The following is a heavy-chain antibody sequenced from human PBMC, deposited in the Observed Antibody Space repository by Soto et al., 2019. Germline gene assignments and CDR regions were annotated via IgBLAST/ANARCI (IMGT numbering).Heavy chain of an antibody. CDR2: ISSATTTI. D-gene: IGHD6-13*01. J-gene: IGHJ4*02. V-gene: IGHV3-48*01. Sequence: EVQLVESGGGLVQPGGSLRLSCAASGFTISSYSMNWVRQAPGKGLEWVSYISSATTTIYYADSVKGRFTISRDNAKNSLYLQMNSLRADDTAVYYCARGIAAAGPKLDYWGQGTLVTVSS. CDR3: ARGIAAAGPKLDY. CDR1: GFTISSYS.